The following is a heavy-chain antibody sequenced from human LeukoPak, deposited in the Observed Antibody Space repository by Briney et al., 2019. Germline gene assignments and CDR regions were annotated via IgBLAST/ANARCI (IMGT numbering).Heavy chain of an antibody. CDR2: IFHSGST. CDR3: ARGPLAYNFGEFDY. Sequence: SETLSLTCAVSGASISSGGYSWGWLRQPPGKGLEWIGYIFHSGSTKYSPSLKSRVTISVDRPKNQFSLKLSSVTAADTAVYYCARGPLAYNFGEFDYWGQGALVTVSS. CDR1: GASISSGGYS. D-gene: IGHD5-18*01. V-gene: IGHV4-30-2*01. J-gene: IGHJ4*02.